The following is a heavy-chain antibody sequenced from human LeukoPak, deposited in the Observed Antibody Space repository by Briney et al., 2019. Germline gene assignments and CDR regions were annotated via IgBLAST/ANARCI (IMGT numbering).Heavy chain of an antibody. CDR3: ARAPYSADSSATPPAFDI. CDR2: IYSPGGT. Sequence: PGGSLRLSCAASGFTVSRHNMSWVRQTPGKGLEWVSIIYSPGGTYYADSVKGRFTISRDNSKNTVYLQMNSLRVEDTAVYYCARAPYSADSSATPPAFDIWGQGTMVTVSS. CDR1: GFTVSRHN. D-gene: IGHD3-22*01. V-gene: IGHV3-53*01. J-gene: IGHJ3*02.